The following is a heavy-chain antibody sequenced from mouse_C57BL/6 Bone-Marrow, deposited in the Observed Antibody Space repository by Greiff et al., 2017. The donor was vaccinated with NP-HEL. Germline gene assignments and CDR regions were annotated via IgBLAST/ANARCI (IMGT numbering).Heavy chain of an antibody. CDR3: ARRGSGYFDV. CDR1: GYSITSGYY. CDR2: ISYDGSN. V-gene: IGHV3-6*01. J-gene: IGHJ1*03. Sequence: EVKLQESGPGLVKPSQSLSLTCSVTGYSITSGYYWNWIRQFPGNKLEWMGYISYDGSNNYNPSLKNRISLTRDTSKNQFFLKLNSVTTEDTATYYCARRGSGYFDVWGTGTTVTVSS.